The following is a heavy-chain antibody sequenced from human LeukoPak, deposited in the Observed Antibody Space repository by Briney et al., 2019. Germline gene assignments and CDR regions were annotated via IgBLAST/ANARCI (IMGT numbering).Heavy chain of an antibody. D-gene: IGHD1-7*01. CDR3: ARGPGTLGLSP. V-gene: IGHV4-34*01. Sequence: SETLSLTCNVSGGSFTNYYWSWIRQTPEKGLEWIGQINHSGDTSCNPSLRSRMTLSVDRSKNQFSLKVTSVTAADTGVYYCARGPGTLGLSPWGQGTLVTVSS. CDR2: INHSGDT. CDR1: GGSFTNYY. J-gene: IGHJ5*02.